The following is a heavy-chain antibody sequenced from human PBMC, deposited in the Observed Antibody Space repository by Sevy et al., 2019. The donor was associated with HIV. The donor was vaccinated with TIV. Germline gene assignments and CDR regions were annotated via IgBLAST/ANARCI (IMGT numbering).Heavy chain of an antibody. CDR1: GFTFSSYA. D-gene: IGHD3-22*01. V-gene: IGHV3-23*01. Sequence: GGSLRLSCAASGFTFSSYAMSWVRRAPGKGLEWVSAPSGSGGSTDYADSVKGRFTISRDNAKNSLYLQMNSLRDEDTAVYYCARGLGYYYDSSGPKGAFDIWGQGTMVTVSS. J-gene: IGHJ3*02. CDR2: PSGSGGST. CDR3: ARGLGYYYDSSGPKGAFDI.